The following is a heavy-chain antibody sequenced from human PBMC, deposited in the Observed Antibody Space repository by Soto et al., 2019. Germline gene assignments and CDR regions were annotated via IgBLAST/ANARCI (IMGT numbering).Heavy chain of an antibody. CDR3: ERQYGYCGYYRPRYGVFDI. CDR1: GYSFTSYW. D-gene: IGHD5-12*01. CDR2: IDPSDSYT. V-gene: IGHV5-10-1*01. J-gene: IGHJ3*02. Sequence: GESMKISCKGSGYSFTSYWISWVRQMPGKGLEWMGRIDPSDSYTNYSPSFQGHVTISADKSISTAYLQWSSLKASDTAMYYCERQYGYCGYYRPRYGVFDIWGQGPMVT.